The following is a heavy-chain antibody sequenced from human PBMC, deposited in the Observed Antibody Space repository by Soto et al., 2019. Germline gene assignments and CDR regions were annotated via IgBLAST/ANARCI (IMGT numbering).Heavy chain of an antibody. CDR2: IYHGST. V-gene: IGHV4-30-2*01. CDR1: GGSINSGGYA. D-gene: IGHD6-19*01. CDR3: ARAGGLGAVAVDY. Sequence: PSETLSLTCAVSGGSINSGGYAWRWIRQPPGKGLEWIGYIYHGSTYYNPSLKSRVTISVDRSKNQFSLKLSSVTAADTAVYYCARAGGLGAVAVDYWGQGTLVTVSS. J-gene: IGHJ4*02.